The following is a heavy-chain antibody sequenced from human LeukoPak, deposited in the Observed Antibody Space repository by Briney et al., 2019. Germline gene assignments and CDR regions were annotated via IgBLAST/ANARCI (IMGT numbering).Heavy chain of an antibody. CDR3: AKDRAWGLDY. Sequence: GGSLRLSCAASGFTFSSYGMHWVRQVPGKGLDWVTFISYDGSKQYYADSVKGRFTISRDNSKNTLYLQMSSLTIEDTAIYYCAKDRAWGLDYWGQGTPVTVSS. CDR1: GFTFSSYG. D-gene: IGHD7-27*01. V-gene: IGHV3-30*02. J-gene: IGHJ4*02. CDR2: ISYDGSKQ.